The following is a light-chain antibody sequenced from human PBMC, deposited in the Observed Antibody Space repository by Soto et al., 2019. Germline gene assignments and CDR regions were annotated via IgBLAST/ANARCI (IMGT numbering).Light chain of an antibody. CDR2: DVT. V-gene: IGLV2-14*03. J-gene: IGLJ2*01. CDR1: SSDVGTYKY. Sequence: QSVLTQPASVSGSPGQSITISCTGTSSDVGTYKYVSWYQQHPGKAPKLMIYDVTNRPSGVSNRFSGSKSGNTASLTISGPQAEDEADYYCSSYPGSSIVVFGGGTKLTVL. CDR3: SSYPGSSIVV.